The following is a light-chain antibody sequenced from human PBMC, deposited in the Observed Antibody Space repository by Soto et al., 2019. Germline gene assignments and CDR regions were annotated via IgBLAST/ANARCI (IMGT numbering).Light chain of an antibody. CDR1: QTVINN. J-gene: IGKJ1*01. CDR3: QQYGNWPPWT. Sequence: EIVMTQSPATLPVSPGDRATLSCRASQTVINNLAWYQQKPGQAPRLLIYGISTRATGIPDRFSGSGSGTEFTLTISSLQSEDFAVYYCQQYGNWPPWTFGQGTKVEIK. V-gene: IGKV3-15*01. CDR2: GIS.